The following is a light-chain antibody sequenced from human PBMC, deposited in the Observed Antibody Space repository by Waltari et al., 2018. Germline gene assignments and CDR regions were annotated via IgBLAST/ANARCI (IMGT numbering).Light chain of an antibody. CDR1: QSVSSSY. Sequence: EIVLTQSPGTLSLSPGERATLSCRASQSVSSSYLAWYQQKPGQAPRLLIYGASSRATGIPDRFSGSGSGTDFTLTISRLEPEDFAVYYCQQYGGGPTWTFGQGTKVEIK. CDR2: GAS. V-gene: IGKV3-20*01. J-gene: IGKJ1*01. CDR3: QQYGGGPTWT.